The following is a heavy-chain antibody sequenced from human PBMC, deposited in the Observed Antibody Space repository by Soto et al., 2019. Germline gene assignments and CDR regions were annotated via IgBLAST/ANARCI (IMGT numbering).Heavy chain of an antibody. CDR1: GDTFNFYT. CDR2: VNPILTMS. J-gene: IGHJ4*02. D-gene: IGHD3-10*01. CDR3: ATSYGAGYRAFDY. V-gene: IGHV1-69*02. Sequence: QVQLVQSGAEVRKPGSAVRVSCKASGDTFNFYTINWVRQAPGLGLEWMGRVNPILTMSNYARKFEGRVTITADKSTTTPYRELRSLRSDDTAIYYCATSYGAGYRAFDYWGQGALVTVSA.